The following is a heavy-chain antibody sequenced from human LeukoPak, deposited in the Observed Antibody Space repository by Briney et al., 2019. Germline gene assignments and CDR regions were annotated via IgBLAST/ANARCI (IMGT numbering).Heavy chain of an antibody. J-gene: IGHJ6*03. Sequence: SETLSLTCTVSGDSFSSYYWSWIQQPPGKGLEWIGYIYYTGSTTYNPSLKSRVTISIDTSENQFSLKLSSVTATDTAIYYCARHAYSSSSVYYYYYMDVWGKGTTVTVSS. D-gene: IGHD6-6*01. CDR3: ARHAYSSSSVYYYYYMDV. CDR1: GDSFSSYY. CDR2: IYYTGST. V-gene: IGHV4-59*08.